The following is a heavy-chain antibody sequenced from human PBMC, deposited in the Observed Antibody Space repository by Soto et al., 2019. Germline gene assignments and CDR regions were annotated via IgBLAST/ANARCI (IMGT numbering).Heavy chain of an antibody. CDR1: GYTFTSYG. V-gene: IGHV1-18*01. D-gene: IGHD2-15*01. Sequence: QVQLVQSGAEVKKPGASVKVSCKASGYTFTSYGICWVRQAPGQGLEWMGWISAYNGNTNYAQKLQGRVTMTTDTSTSTAYMELRSLRSDDTAVYYCARDDCSGGSCYVGFDYWGQGTLVTVSS. CDR3: ARDDCSGGSCYVGFDY. J-gene: IGHJ4*02. CDR2: ISAYNGNT.